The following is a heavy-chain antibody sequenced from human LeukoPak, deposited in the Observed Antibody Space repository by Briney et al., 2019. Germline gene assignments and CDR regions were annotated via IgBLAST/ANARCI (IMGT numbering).Heavy chain of an antibody. Sequence: SETLSLTCTVSGGSISSSRYYGGWIRQPPGKGLEGIGSLYYSGNTYYHPSLKSRVTISVDTSKNQFSLKLSSVTAADTAVYYCARGRGAARQNWFDPWGQGTLVTVSS. D-gene: IGHD6-6*01. CDR1: GGSISSSRYY. CDR2: LYYSGNT. J-gene: IGHJ5*02. V-gene: IGHV4-39*01. CDR3: ARGRGAARQNWFDP.